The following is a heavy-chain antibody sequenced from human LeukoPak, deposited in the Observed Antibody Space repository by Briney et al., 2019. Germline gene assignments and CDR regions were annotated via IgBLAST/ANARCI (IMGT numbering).Heavy chain of an antibody. CDR3: AREEYGSGSYYYYYYYYGMDV. D-gene: IGHD3-10*01. Sequence: SVKVSCKASGGTFSSYAISWVRQAPGQGLEWMGGIIPIFGTANYAQKFQGRVTITADKSTSTAYMELSSLRSEDTAVYYCAREEYGSGSYYYYYYYYGMDVWGKGTRSPSPQ. CDR1: GGTFSSYA. J-gene: IGHJ6*04. V-gene: IGHV1-69*06. CDR2: IIPIFGTA.